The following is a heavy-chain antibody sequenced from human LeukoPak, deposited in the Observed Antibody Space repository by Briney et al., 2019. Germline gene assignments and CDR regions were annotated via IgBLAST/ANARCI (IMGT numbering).Heavy chain of an antibody. J-gene: IGHJ5*02. V-gene: IGHV4-31*03. Sequence: SETLSLTCTVSGGSISSGGYYWSWIRQHPGKGLEWIGYIYYSGSTYYNPSLKSRVTISVDTSKNQFSLKLSSVTAADTAVYYCARDRYDFGSGRQFDPWGQGTLVTVSS. CDR3: ARDRYDFGSGRQFDP. CDR1: GGSISSGGYY. CDR2: IYYSGST. D-gene: IGHD3-3*01.